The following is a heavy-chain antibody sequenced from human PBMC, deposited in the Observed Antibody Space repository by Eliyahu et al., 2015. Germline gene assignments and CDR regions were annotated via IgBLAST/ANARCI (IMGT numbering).Heavy chain of an antibody. D-gene: IGHD3-22*01. CDR3: TTVHRYPHSSSFQF. J-gene: IGHJ4*02. CDR2: IKSKTDGGTT. CDR1: GFXFTNAW. V-gene: IGHV3-15*01. Sequence: EVQLVESGGGLVKPGGSLGLSCSASGFXFTNAWMNWVRQIPGKGLEWVGRIKSKTDGGTTDYAAPVKGRFTISRDDSKNTLYLQMNSLKIEDTGMYHCTTVHRYPHSSSFQFWGQGALVTVSS.